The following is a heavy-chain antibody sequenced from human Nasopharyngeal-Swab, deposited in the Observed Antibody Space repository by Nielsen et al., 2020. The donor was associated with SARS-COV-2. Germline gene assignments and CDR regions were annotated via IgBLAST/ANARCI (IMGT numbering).Heavy chain of an antibody. D-gene: IGHD5-24*01. J-gene: IGHJ4*02. V-gene: IGHV3-9*01. Sequence: SLKISCTASGFTFDDYAMHWVRQAPGKGLELVSGINGNSGIIGYADSMKGRFTISRDNAKNSLYLQMNSLRAEDTAFYYCAKGRWGQQFFDYWGQGILVTVSS. CDR3: AKGRWGQQFFDY. CDR2: INGNSGII. CDR1: GFTFDDYA.